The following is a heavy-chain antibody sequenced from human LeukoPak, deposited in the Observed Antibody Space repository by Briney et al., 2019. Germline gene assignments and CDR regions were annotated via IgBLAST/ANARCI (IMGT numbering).Heavy chain of an antibody. CDR1: GYTLTDYY. J-gene: IGHJ4*02. CDR3: ARVGYYESSGYYEY. D-gene: IGHD3-22*01. Sequence: ASVKVSCKASGYTLTDYYMPWVRQAPGQGLEWMGRINPNSGGTNYAQKFQGRVTMTRDTSISTVYMELSRLRSDDTAVYYCARVGYYESSGYYEYWGQGTLVTVSS. V-gene: IGHV1-2*06. CDR2: INPNSGGT.